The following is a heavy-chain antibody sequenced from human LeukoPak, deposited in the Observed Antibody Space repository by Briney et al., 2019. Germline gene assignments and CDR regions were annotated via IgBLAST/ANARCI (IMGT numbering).Heavy chain of an antibody. J-gene: IGHJ4*02. Sequence: GGSLRLSCAASGFTFSDYYMSWIRQVPGKGLEWVSYISSSSYTNYADSVKGRFTISRDNAKNSLYLQMNSLRAGDTAVYYCARLRPGNYGFDYWGQGTLVTVSS. CDR2: ISSSSYT. CDR1: GFTFSDYY. D-gene: IGHD1-7*01. V-gene: IGHV3-11*06. CDR3: ARLRPGNYGFDY.